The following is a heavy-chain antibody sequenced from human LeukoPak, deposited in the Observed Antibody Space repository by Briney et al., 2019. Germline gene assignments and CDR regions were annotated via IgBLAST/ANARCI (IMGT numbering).Heavy chain of an antibody. D-gene: IGHD4-23*01. V-gene: IGHV3-30*03. CDR2: ISYDGSNK. Sequence: GGSLRLSCAASGFTFSSYGMHWVRQAPGKGLEWVAVISYDGSNKYYADSVKGRFTISRDNSKNTLYLQMNSLRAEDTAVYYCAASYGGFDAFDIWGQGTMVTVSS. CDR1: GFTFSSYG. J-gene: IGHJ3*02. CDR3: AASYGGFDAFDI.